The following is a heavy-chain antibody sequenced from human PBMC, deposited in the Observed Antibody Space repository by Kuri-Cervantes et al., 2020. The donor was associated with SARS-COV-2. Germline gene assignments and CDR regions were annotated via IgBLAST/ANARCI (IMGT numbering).Heavy chain of an antibody. J-gene: IGHJ3*01. V-gene: IGHV3-21*01. D-gene: IGHD3-3*01. CDR3: ARAGERYYDFWSGHLPNDAVDV. CDR1: GFTFSSYS. CDR2: ISSSSSYI. Sequence: GESLKISCAASGFTFSSYSMNWVRQAPGKGLEWVSSISSSSSYIYYADSVKGRFTISRDNAKKSLYVQMNSLRAVDTAVYYCARAGERYYDFWSGHLPNDAVDVWGRGTMVTVSS.